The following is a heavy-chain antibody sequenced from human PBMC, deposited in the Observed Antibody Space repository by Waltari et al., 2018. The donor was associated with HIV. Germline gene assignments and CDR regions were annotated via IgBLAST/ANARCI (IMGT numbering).Heavy chain of an antibody. CDR1: GYTFTSYG. V-gene: IGHV1-18*01. CDR2: IGAHPGNT. J-gene: IGHJ4*02. D-gene: IGHD3-22*01. Sequence: QVQLVQSGAEVKKPGASVKVSCKASGYTFTSYGIGWVRQAPGQGLEWMGWIGAHPGNTKYEQKSQGGVTVTTDTSTSTAYMELRSLRSDDTAVYYCARGWHYYDTSGYYSYFDYWGQGTLVTVSS. CDR3: ARGWHYYDTSGYYSYFDY.